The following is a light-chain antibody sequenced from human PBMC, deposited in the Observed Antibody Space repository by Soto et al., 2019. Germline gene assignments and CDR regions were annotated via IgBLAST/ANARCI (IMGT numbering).Light chain of an antibody. V-gene: IGKV3-20*01. J-gene: IGKJ5*01. CDR3: QQYGSSPPVT. CDR1: QSVSSSY. CDR2: GIS. Sequence: EIVLTQSPGILSLSPGERATLSCRASQSVSSSYLARYQQKPGQAPRLLMYGISRRATGIPDRFSGSGSGTDFTLTITRLEPEDFAVYYCQQYGSSPPVTFGQGTRLEIK.